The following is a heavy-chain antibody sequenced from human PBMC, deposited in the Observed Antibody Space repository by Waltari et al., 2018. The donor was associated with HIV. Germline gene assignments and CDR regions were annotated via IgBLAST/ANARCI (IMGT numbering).Heavy chain of an antibody. CDR3: AKDLGYSSGWDSLDY. Sequence: QVQLVESGGGVVQPGRSLRLSCAASGFTFSRYGMHWVRRAPGKGREWVAFISNDGRKKNYADSVKGRFTISRDNSKNTLYLQMNSLRAEDTAVYYCAKDLGYSSGWDSLDYWGQGTLVTVSS. CDR2: ISNDGRKK. CDR1: GFTFSRYG. D-gene: IGHD6-19*01. V-gene: IGHV3-30*18. J-gene: IGHJ4*02.